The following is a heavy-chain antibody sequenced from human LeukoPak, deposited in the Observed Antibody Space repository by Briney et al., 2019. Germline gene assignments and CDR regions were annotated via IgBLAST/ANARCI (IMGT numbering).Heavy chain of an antibody. CDR1: GYTFTSYG. Sequence: GASVKVSCKASGYTFTSYGISWVRQAPGQGLEWMGWISAYNCNTNYAQKLQGRVTMTTDTSTSTAYMELRSLRSDDTAVYYCARELPYYGSGSYYDYWGQGTLVTVSS. CDR2: ISAYNCNT. V-gene: IGHV1-18*01. J-gene: IGHJ4*02. CDR3: ARELPYYGSGSYYDY. D-gene: IGHD3-10*01.